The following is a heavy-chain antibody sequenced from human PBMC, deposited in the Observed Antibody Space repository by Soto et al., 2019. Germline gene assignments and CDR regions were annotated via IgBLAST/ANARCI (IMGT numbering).Heavy chain of an antibody. CDR1: GAALNSGNFY. V-gene: IGHV4-31*03. CDR3: ARLRIATNNYKWFDP. D-gene: IGHD2-21*01. Sequence: TLSLTCSVSGAALNSGNFYWSWIRQVPWKGLEWIGHIYVTGAVDYNPSLRDRITISQDTSERQFSLNLRLVTAADTAVYYCARLRIATNNYKWFDPWGQGTLVTVSS. CDR2: IYVTGAV. J-gene: IGHJ5*02.